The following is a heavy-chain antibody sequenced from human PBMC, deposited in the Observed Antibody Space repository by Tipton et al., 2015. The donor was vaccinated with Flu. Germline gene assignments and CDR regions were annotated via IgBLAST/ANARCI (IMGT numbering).Heavy chain of an antibody. V-gene: IGHV4-39*07. CDR1: GGSISSSSYY. D-gene: IGHD3-9*01. J-gene: IGHJ3*02. Sequence: TLSLTCTVFGGSISSSSYYWGWIRQPPGKGLEWIGSIYYSGSTYYNPSLKSRVTISVDTSKNQFSLKLSSVTAADTAVYYYARDYDILTGPGAFDIWGQGTMVTVSS. CDR2: IYYSGST. CDR3: ARDYDILTGPGAFDI.